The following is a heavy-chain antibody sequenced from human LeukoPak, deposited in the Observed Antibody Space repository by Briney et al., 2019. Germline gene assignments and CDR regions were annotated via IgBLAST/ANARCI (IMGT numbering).Heavy chain of an antibody. D-gene: IGHD3-9*01. CDR1: GVSITSTTSY. Sequence: SETLSLTCTVPGVSITSTTSYWGWVRQSPGKGLEWIGTIYYSGSTYYNPSLKSRVTISVDTSKNQFSLRLTSVTAADTAIYYCAGAPAGGSDWSSPFDYWGQGTLVTVSS. CDR2: IYYSGST. CDR3: AGAPAGGSDWSSPFDY. V-gene: IGHV4-39*01. J-gene: IGHJ4*02.